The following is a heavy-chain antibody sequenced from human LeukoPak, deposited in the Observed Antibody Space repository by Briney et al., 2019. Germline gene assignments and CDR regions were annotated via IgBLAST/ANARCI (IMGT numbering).Heavy chain of an antibody. J-gene: IGHJ4*02. V-gene: IGHV3-48*04. D-gene: IGHD6-13*01. Sequence: GGSLRLSCAASGFTLSSYSMNWVRQAPGKGLEWVSYISSSSSTIYYADSVKGRFTISRDNAKNSLYLQMNSLRAEDTAVYYCARGIAAAASDYWGQGTLVTVSS. CDR1: GFTLSSYS. CDR2: ISSSSSTI. CDR3: ARGIAAAASDY.